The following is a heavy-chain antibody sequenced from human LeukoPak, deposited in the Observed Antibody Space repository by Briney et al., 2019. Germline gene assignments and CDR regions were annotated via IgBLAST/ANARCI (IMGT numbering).Heavy chain of an antibody. J-gene: IGHJ4*02. CDR1: GGFFSGYY. Sequence: SETLSLTCAVSGGFFSGYYWTWIRQPPGKGLEWIGYIYYSGSTNYNPSLKSRVTISVDTSKNQFSLKLSSVTAADTAVYYCARDIKGLAYFDYWGQGTLVTVSS. D-gene: IGHD6-19*01. CDR3: ARDIKGLAYFDY. V-gene: IGHV4-59*01. CDR2: IYYSGST.